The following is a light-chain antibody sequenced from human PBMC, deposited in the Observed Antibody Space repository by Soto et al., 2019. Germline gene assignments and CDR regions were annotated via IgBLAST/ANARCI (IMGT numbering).Light chain of an antibody. CDR1: SGSVSTNYY. Sequence: QTVVTQEPSFSVSPGGTVTLTCGLSSGSVSTNYYPSWYQQAPGQAPRTLVYMTNSRSPVVPDRFSGSILGNTAALTITGAQAEDESDYYCALYMNNEWIFGGGTKLTVL. CDR3: ALYMNNEWI. J-gene: IGLJ2*01. CDR2: MTN. V-gene: IGLV8-61*01.